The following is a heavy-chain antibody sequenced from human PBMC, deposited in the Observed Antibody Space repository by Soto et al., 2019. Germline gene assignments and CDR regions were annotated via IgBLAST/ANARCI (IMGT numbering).Heavy chain of an antibody. CDR1: GGSISSYY. CDR2: IYYSGST. V-gene: IGHV4-59*06. Sequence: SETLSLTCTVSGGSISSYYWSWIRQHPGKGLEWIGYIYYSGSTYYNPSLKSRVTISVDTSKNQFSLKLSSVTAADTAVYYCARDYYDSSGYSYIDYWGQGTLVTVSS. D-gene: IGHD3-22*01. CDR3: ARDYYDSSGYSYIDY. J-gene: IGHJ4*02.